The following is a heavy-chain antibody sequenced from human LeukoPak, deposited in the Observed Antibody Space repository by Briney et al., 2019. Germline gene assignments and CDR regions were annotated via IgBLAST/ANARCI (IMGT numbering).Heavy chain of an antibody. Sequence: PGGSLRLSCAASGFTFSDSDIHWVRQASGKGLEWVGRITTKRSNYATAYTASVKGRFTISRHDSENTAYLQMNSLKTEDKALYYCTTYRSGHYWGQGTLVTVSS. CDR3: TTYRSGHY. D-gene: IGHD6-19*01. CDR1: GFTFSDSD. V-gene: IGHV3-73*01. CDR2: ITTKRSNYAT. J-gene: IGHJ4*02.